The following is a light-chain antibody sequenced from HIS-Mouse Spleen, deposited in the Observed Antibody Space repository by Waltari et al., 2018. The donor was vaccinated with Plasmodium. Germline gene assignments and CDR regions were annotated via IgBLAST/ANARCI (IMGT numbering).Light chain of an antibody. CDR1: VLAKKY. CDR3: YSAADNNRV. Sequence: SYELTQPSSVSVSPGQTARTTCSGDVLAKKYARWFQQKPGQAPVLGIYKESERPSGIPERFSGSSSGTTVTLTISGAQVEDEADYYCYSAADNNRVFGGGTKLTVL. V-gene: IGLV3-27*01. CDR2: KES. J-gene: IGLJ3*02.